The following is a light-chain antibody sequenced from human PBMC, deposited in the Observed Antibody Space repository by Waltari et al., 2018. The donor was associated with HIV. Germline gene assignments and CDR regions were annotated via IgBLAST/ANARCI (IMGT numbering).Light chain of an antibody. V-gene: IGLV1-40*01. J-gene: IGLJ2*01. Sequence: QSVLTQPPSVSGAPGQRVTISCTGSSSNIGAGYDVHWYQQLPGTAPKLLINGNINRPSGVPDRFSDSKSGTSASLAITGLQAEDEADYYCQSYDSSLSGSIFGGGTKLTV. CDR2: GNI. CDR1: SSNIGAGYD. CDR3: QSYDSSLSGSI.